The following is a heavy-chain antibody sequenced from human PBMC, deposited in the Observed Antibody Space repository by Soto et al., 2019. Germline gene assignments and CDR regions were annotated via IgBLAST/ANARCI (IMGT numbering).Heavy chain of an antibody. Sequence: GGSLRLSCAASGFTFSSYGMHWVRQAPGKGLEWVAVIWYDGSNKYYADSVKGRFTISRDNSKNTLYLQMNSLRAEDTAVYYCARAGRGYSYGYFDYWGQGTLVTVSS. D-gene: IGHD5-18*01. CDR2: IWYDGSNK. CDR3: ARAGRGYSYGYFDY. V-gene: IGHV3-33*01. CDR1: GFTFSSYG. J-gene: IGHJ4*02.